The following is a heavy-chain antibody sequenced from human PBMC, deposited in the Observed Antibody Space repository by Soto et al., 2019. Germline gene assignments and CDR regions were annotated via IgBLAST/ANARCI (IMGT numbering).Heavy chain of an antibody. CDR3: ARDLKKGGYSSSDIASYGMDV. D-gene: IGHD6-13*01. Sequence: QVQLQESGPGLVKPSQTLSLTCTVSGGSISSGGYYWSWIRQHPGKGLEWIGYIYYSGSTYYNPSLKSRVTISAGTSKNQFSLKLSPVTAADTAVYYCARDLKKGGYSSSDIASYGMDVWGQGTTVTVSS. CDR2: IYYSGST. V-gene: IGHV4-31*03. J-gene: IGHJ6*02. CDR1: GGSISSGGYY.